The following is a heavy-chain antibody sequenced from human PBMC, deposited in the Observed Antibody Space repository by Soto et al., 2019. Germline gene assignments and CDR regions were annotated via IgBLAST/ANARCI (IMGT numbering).Heavy chain of an antibody. CDR3: ARHMGVFWSGYPEGGFDY. J-gene: IGHJ4*02. CDR1: GFTFTNYW. CDR2: IKQDGSEK. D-gene: IGHD3-3*01. Sequence: EAQLVESGGGLVQPGGSLRLSCAASGFTFTNYWMSWVRQAPGKGLEWVANIKQDGSEKYYADSAKGRFIISRDNAKTSLYLQMNSLRAEDTAVYYCARHMGVFWSGYPEGGFDYWGQGTPVTVSS. V-gene: IGHV3-7*01.